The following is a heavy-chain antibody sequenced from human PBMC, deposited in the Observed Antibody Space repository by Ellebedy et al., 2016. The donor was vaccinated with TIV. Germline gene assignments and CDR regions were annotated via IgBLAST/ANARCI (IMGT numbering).Heavy chain of an antibody. D-gene: IGHD6-19*01. J-gene: IGHJ4*02. CDR3: ARGASGWFFDN. CDR1: GGSINNYY. V-gene: IGHV4-59*01. Sequence: MPSETLSLTCNVSGGSINNYYWSWIRQPPGKGLEWIGSLYHTGITNYNPSLKSRVTMSVDVSKSQFSLNLGSVIAADTAIYYCARGASGWFFDNWGQGTLVTVSS. CDR2: LYHTGIT.